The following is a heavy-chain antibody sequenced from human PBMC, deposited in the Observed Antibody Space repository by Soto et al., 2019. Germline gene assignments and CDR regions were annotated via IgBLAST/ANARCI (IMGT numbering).Heavy chain of an antibody. CDR3: ARDPLMDGRKNYYGSGTTSRYGMDV. V-gene: IGHV1-2*04. D-gene: IGHD3-10*01. J-gene: IGHJ6*02. CDR2: INPNSGGT. Sequence: ASVKVSCKASGYTFTGYYMHWVRQAPGQGLEWMGWINPNSGGTNYAQKFQGWVTMTRDTSISTAYMELSRLRSDDTAVYYCARDPLMDGRKNYYGSGTTSRYGMDVWGQGTTVTVSS. CDR1: GYTFTGYY.